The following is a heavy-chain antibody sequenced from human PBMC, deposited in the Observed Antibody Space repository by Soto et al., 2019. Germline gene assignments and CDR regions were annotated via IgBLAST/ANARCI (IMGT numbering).Heavy chain of an antibody. CDR1: GGSFSGYY. J-gene: IGHJ4*02. V-gene: IGHV4-34*01. Sequence: QVQLQQWGARLLKPSETLSLTCAVYGGSFSGYYWSWMRQPPGKGLEWIGEINHSGSSSYNTSRVTISVDSSKSQFSLKVHSVTAADTAVYYCARLNVEGSPRVDYWGQGILVTVSS. D-gene: IGHD2-15*01. CDR3: ARLNVEGSPRVDY. CDR2: INHSGSS.